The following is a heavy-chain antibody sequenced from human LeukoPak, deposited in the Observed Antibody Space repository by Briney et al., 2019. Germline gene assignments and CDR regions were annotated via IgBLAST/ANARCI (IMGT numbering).Heavy chain of an antibody. D-gene: IGHD3-3*01. CDR2: IYYSGST. CDR1: GGSISSSSYY. J-gene: IGHJ4*02. Sequence: KPSETLSLTCTVSGGSISSSSYYWGWIRQPPGKGLEWIGSIYYSGSTYYNPSLKSRVTISVDTSKNQFSLKLSSVTAADTAVYYCARLTRITIFGVVIKYYFDYWGQGTLVTVSS. CDR3: ARLTRITIFGVVIKYYFDY. V-gene: IGHV4-39*01.